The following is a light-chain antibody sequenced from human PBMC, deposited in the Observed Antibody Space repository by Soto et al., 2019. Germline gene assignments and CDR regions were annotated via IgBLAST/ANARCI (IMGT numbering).Light chain of an antibody. Sequence: EVVLTQSPGTLSLSPGERATLSCRASQTVSSSYLAWYQQKPGQAPRLLIYVASNRATGIPDRFSGSGSGTDFTLTINRLEPEDFAVYYCHHYGSSPPYTFGQGAKLDI. CDR3: HHYGSSPPYT. CDR2: VAS. V-gene: IGKV3-20*01. CDR1: QTVSSSY. J-gene: IGKJ2*01.